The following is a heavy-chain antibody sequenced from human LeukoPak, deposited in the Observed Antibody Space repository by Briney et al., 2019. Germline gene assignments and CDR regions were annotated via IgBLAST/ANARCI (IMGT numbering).Heavy chain of an antibody. CDR3: AKGHYYGSGSLDY. V-gene: IGHV3-23*01. CDR1: GFTVSSNY. Sequence: GGSLRLSCAASGFTVSSNYMSWVRQAPGKGLEWVSAIGGRDGSTYYADSVKGRFTISRDNSKNTLYVQMNSLRAEDTAVYYCAKGHYYGSGSLDYWGQGTLVTVSS. D-gene: IGHD3-10*01. J-gene: IGHJ4*02. CDR2: IGGRDGST.